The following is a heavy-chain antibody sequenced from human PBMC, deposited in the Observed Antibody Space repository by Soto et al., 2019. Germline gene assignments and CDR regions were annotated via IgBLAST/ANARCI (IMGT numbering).Heavy chain of an antibody. Sequence: EVQLVESGGGLVKPGGSLRLSCAASGFPFINAWMTWVRQAPGKGLEWVGRIKSKTDGGAIDYGAPVKNRFTISRDDSKNTLYLQMNRLKTGDPAVHYRTTAWPHRRFSILVQPWGQGTLVTVSS. J-gene: IGHJ5*02. CDR3: TTAWPHRRFSILVQP. CDR2: IKSKTDGGAI. CDR1: GFPFINAW. V-gene: IGHV3-15*01. D-gene: IGHD2-8*02.